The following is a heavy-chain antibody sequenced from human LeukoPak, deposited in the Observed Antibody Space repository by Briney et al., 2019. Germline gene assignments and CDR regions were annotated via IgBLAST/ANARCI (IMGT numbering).Heavy chain of an antibody. D-gene: IGHD1-26*01. Sequence: KPSETLTLTCTVSGGSISSYYWSWIRQPAGKGLEWIGRIYTSGSTNYNPSLKSRVTMSVDTSKNQFSLKLSSVTAADTAVYYCARDGHLIVGATTPYYYYMDVWGKGTTVTVSS. CDR1: GGSISSYY. J-gene: IGHJ6*03. V-gene: IGHV4-4*07. CDR2: IYTSGST. CDR3: ARDGHLIVGATTPYYYYMDV.